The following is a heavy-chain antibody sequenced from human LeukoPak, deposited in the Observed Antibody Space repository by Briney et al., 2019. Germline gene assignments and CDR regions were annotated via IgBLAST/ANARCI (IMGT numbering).Heavy chain of an antibody. J-gene: IGHJ1*01. Sequence: SGTLSLTCAVSGGSISSSNWWSWVRQPPGEGLEWIGEIYHSGSTNYNPSLKSRVTISVDKSKNQFSLKLSSVTAADTAVYYCARGGVWFGELRAEYFQHWGQGTLVTVSS. V-gene: IGHV4-4*02. CDR3: ARGGVWFGELRAEYFQH. CDR2: IYHSGST. D-gene: IGHD3-10*01. CDR1: GGSISSSNW.